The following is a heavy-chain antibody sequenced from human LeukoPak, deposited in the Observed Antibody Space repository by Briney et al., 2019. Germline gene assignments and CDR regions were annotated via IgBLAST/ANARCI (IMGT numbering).Heavy chain of an antibody. Sequence: TSETLSLTCAVSDDSFSSHYWTWIRQPPGKGLEWIGYISYIGRTNYNPSLKSRVTISIDTSKNQFSLKLTSVTAADTAVYYCARDLVTVTKGFDIWGQGTMVSASS. CDR1: DDSFSSHY. D-gene: IGHD4-17*01. J-gene: IGHJ3*02. CDR2: ISYIGRT. V-gene: IGHV4-59*11. CDR3: ARDLVTVTKGFDI.